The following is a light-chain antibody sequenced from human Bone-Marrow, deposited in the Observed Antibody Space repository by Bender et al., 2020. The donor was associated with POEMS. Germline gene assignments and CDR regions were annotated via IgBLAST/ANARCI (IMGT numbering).Light chain of an antibody. Sequence: SYELTQPPSVSVSPGQTATITCSGNKLEDKYVCWYQQKPGQSPVLVIYQDNKRPSGVPGRFSGSNSGNTATLTISGTQAMDEADYYCQAWDTNTAVVFGGGTKLTVL. CDR1: KLEDKY. CDR3: QAWDTNTAVV. J-gene: IGLJ2*01. V-gene: IGLV3-1*01. CDR2: QDN.